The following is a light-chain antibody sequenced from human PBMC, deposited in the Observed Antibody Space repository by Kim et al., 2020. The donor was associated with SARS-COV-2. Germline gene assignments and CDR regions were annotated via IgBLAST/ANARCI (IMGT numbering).Light chain of an antibody. CDR1: NLGNRY. Sequence: SYELTQPPSLSVSPGQTANITCSGENLGNRYISWYQQRAGQSPVLVISQDHKRPSGIPGRFSGANSGNTATLTISGIQAVDEADYYCQTWDINSAVFGGGTKLTVL. V-gene: IGLV3-1*01. CDR2: QDH. J-gene: IGLJ2*01. CDR3: QTWDINSAV.